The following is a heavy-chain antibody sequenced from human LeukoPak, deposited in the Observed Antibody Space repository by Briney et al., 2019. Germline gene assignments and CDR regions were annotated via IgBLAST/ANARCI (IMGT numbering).Heavy chain of an antibody. CDR1: GLTFNSYA. V-gene: IGHV3-23*01. CDR2: VSLTGGTT. J-gene: IGHJ4*02. Sequence: GGSLRLSCAASGLTFNSYAINWVRQAPGKGLEWVSTVSLTGGTTYHADSVKGRFTISRDNDKSSLYLQMNSLRGEDTAVYFCARVGGSWELILWGQGTLVTVS. CDR3: ARVGGSWELIL. D-gene: IGHD2-15*01.